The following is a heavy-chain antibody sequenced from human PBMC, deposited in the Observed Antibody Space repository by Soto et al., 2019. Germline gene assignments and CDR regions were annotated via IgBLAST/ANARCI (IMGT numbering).Heavy chain of an antibody. CDR2: IYQSGST. CDR1: GGSLSSSAYS. D-gene: IGHD3-22*01. V-gene: IGHV4-30-2*01. CDR3: ARELLFYDSDGFSWDDAFDI. J-gene: IGHJ3*02. Sequence: SETLSLTCAVSGGSLSSSAYSWSWIRQPPGKGLEWIGFIYQSGSTYYNPSLKSRVTMSLDRPKNQFSLKLSSVTAADTAVYYCARELLFYDSDGFSWDDAFDICGQGTIVTVSS.